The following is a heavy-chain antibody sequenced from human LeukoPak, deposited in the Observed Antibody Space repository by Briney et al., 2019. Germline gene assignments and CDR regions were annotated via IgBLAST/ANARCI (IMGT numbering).Heavy chain of an antibody. V-gene: IGHV3-66*04. J-gene: IGHJ4*02. D-gene: IGHD3-9*01. CDR3: ARLHYDVLTGPFDY. CDR1: GFTFSDYY. Sequence: PGGSLRLSCAASGFTFSDYYMSWIRQAPGKGLEWVAIIYSGGGTYYADSVKGRFTISRENSKNTLWLQMDSLRAEDTAVYYCARLHYDVLTGPFDYWGQGTLVTVSS. CDR2: IYSGGGT.